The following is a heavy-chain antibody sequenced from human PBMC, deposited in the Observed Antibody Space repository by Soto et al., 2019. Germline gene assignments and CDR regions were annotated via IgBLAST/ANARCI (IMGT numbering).Heavy chain of an antibody. CDR2: GIPIFGAA. J-gene: IGHJ1*01. D-gene: IGHD4-17*01. CDR1: GGTFSSYA. CDR3: ASVGPNDDSPGD. V-gene: IGHV1-69*12. Sequence: QVQLVQSGAEVKKPGSSVKVSCKASGGTFSSYAINWVRQAPGHGLEWMGGGIPIFGAAKYAQKFQGRVTITADDSTSTAYMALSSLRSEDTAVYYCASVGPNDDSPGDWGQGTLVTVSS.